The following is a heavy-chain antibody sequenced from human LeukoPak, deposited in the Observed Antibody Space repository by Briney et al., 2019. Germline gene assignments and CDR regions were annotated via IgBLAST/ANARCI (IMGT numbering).Heavy chain of an antibody. D-gene: IGHD3-16*01. CDR1: GFTFSSYT. CDR3: AKGISPVMRDAFDI. J-gene: IGHJ3*02. CDR2: ITTSDGNT. V-gene: IGHV3-23*01. Sequence: GGSLRLSCAASGFTFSSYTMSWVRQAPGKGLEWVSTITTSDGNTYYADSVKGRFTVSRDNPKNTLFLQMNSLRAEDTAVYYCAKGISPVMRDAFDIWGHGTMVTASS.